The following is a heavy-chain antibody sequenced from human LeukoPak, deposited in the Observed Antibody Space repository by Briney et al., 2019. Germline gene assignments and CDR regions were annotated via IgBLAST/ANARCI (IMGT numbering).Heavy chain of an antibody. V-gene: IGHV3-21*01. CDR1: GFTFSSYS. J-gene: IGHJ4*02. CDR3: AGDGPRGYSSSSVY. Sequence: GGPLRLSCAASGFTFSSYSMNWVRQAPGKGLEWVSSISSSSSYIYYADSVKGRFTISRDNAKNSLYLQMNSLRAEDTAVYYCAGDGPRGYSSSSVYWGQGTLVTVSS. CDR2: ISSSSSYI. D-gene: IGHD6-13*01.